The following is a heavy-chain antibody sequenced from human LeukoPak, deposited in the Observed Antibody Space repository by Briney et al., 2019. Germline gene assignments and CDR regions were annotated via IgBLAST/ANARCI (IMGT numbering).Heavy chain of an antibody. D-gene: IGHD6-13*01. V-gene: IGHV3-30*03. Sequence: GGSLRLSCAASGFTFSNYWMSWVRQAPGKGLEWVAVISSDGTNKYYSDSVKGRFTISRDNSKNTLHLQMNSLRAEDTAAYYCARDRYSSSWFGSYFDYWGQGTLVTVSS. J-gene: IGHJ4*02. CDR1: GFTFSNYW. CDR2: ISSDGTNK. CDR3: ARDRYSSSWFGSYFDY.